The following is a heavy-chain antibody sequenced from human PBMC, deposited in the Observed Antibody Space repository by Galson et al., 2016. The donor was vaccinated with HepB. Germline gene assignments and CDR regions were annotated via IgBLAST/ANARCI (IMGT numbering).Heavy chain of an antibody. D-gene: IGHD3/OR15-3a*01. CDR2: ISSRGGRT. CDR3: AKDRRGIYGYDLVDY. V-gene: IGHV3-23*01. CDR1: GLTFSSYA. Sequence: SLRLSCAASGLTFSSYAMSWVRQAPGKGLEWVSSISSRGGRTYYTDSVKGRFVISGDNSQSTLHLQMNSLRADDTAVYYCAKDRRGIYGYDLVDYWGQGTLVTVSS. J-gene: IGHJ4*02.